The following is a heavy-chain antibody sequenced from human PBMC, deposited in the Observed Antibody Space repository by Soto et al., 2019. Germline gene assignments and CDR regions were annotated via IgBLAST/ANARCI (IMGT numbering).Heavy chain of an antibody. D-gene: IGHD2-2*01. CDR1: GFTFSNHA. J-gene: IGHJ4*02. CDR3: ARDPGGYYCTRMSCLSFFDH. V-gene: IGHV3-23*01. Sequence: EVQLLESGGALVQPGGSLRLSCAASGFTFSNHAMNWVRQAPGKGLEWVSTISDSGSTYYADSVKGRFTISRDNSKNTLYVQRNSLSAEDTGVYYCARDPGGYYCTRMSCLSFFDHWGQGTLVIVSS. CDR2: ISDSGST.